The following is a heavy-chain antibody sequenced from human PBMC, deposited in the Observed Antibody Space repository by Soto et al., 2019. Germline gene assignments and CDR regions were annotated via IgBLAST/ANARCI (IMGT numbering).Heavy chain of an antibody. J-gene: IGHJ3*02. Sequence: QVQLQESGPGLVKPSETLSLTCTVSGGSISSYYWSWIRQPPGKGPEWIGYIFYSGNTKYNPSLKSRFTISVAPSKTQSYLKLSSVTAADTAVYDCARRWGDGFDTWGQGAMVTVSS. CDR3: ARRWGDGFDT. V-gene: IGHV4-59*08. CDR2: IFYSGNT. CDR1: GGSISSYY. D-gene: IGHD3-16*01.